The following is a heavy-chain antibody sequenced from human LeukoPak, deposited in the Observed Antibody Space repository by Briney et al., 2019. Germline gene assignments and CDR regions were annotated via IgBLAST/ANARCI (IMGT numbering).Heavy chain of an antibody. CDR1: GYTFTTYG. D-gene: IGHD2-15*01. Sequence: ASVKVSCKASGYTFTTYGISWVRQVPGQGLEWMGWINSYNDNPRFAQKLQGRVTMTTDTSTSTAYMELRSLRSDDTAVYYCARDFYCSGGSYHDTFDLWGQGTMVTVSS. CDR3: ARDFYCSGGSYHDTFDL. J-gene: IGHJ3*01. V-gene: IGHV1-18*01. CDR2: INSYNDNP.